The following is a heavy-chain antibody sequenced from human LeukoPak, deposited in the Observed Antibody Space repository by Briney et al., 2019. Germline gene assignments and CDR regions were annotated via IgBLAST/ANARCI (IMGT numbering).Heavy chain of an antibody. Sequence: SETLSLTCTVSGGSISSYYWSWIRQPPGKGLEWIGYIYYSGSTNYNPSLKSRVTMSVDTSKDQISLNLGSVTAADTAVYYCARDSLGYRAFEIWDQGKMITGSS. J-gene: IGHJ3*02. V-gene: IGHV4-59*12. D-gene: IGHD5-12*01. CDR3: ARDSLGYRAFEI. CDR2: IYYSGST. CDR1: GGSISSYY.